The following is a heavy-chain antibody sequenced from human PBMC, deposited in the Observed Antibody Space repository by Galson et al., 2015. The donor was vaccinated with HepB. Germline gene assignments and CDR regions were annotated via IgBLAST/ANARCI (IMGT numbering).Heavy chain of an antibody. CDR3: VAWNRDY. CDR2: IKSKSDGETT. CDR1: GFTFSNTGFTFNNAW. V-gene: IGHV3-15*05. D-gene: IGHD1-1*01. J-gene: IGHJ4*02. Sequence: SLRLSCAASGFTFSNTGFTFNNAWLSWVRQAPGKGLEWVGRIKSKSDGETTDFAAPVEGRFTISRDNAKNTVYLQMNSLRVEDTAVYYCVAWNRDYWGQGTLVTVSS.